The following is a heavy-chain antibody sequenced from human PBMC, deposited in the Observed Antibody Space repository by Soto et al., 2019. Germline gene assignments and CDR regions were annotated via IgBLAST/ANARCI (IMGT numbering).Heavy chain of an antibody. D-gene: IGHD5-18*01. Sequence: GGSLRLSCAASGFTFSSYAMHWVRQAPGKGLEWVAVISYDGSNKYYADSVKGRFTNSRDTSKNTLYLQMNSLRAEDTTAYYWARTKEGERNSYGYYYGMDFWGQGTTVTVSS. J-gene: IGHJ6*02. CDR1: GFTFSSYA. V-gene: IGHV3-30*04. CDR3: ARTKEGERNSYGYYYGMDF. CDR2: ISYDGSNK.